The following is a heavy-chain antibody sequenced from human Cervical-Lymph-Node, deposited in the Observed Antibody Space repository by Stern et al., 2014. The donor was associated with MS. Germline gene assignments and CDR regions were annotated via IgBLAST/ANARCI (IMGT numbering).Heavy chain of an antibody. CDR3: ARERGRAGPAMADY. CDR2: TNPNSGDS. V-gene: IGHV1-2*06. D-gene: IGHD5-18*01. CDR1: GYRFTGNY. Sequence: VQLLESGVEVKKPGASVVISCKAAGYRFTGNYIHWLRQAPGQGLEWMGRTNPNSGDSNYALKFQGRVTMTRDTAITTAYMNLNRLGIDDTAVYYCARERGRAGPAMADYWGQGTLVTVSS. J-gene: IGHJ4*02.